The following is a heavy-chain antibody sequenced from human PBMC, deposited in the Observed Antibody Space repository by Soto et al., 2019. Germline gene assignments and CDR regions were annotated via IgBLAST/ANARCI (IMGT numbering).Heavy chain of an antibody. J-gene: IGHJ5*02. CDR2: IIPIFGTA. D-gene: IGHD5-18*01. Sequence: SVKVSCKASGGTFSSYAISWVRQAPGQGLEWMGGIIPIFGTANYAQKFQGRVTITADESTSTAYMELSSLRSEDTAVYHCARDGNRGYSYGNNWFDPWGQGTLVTVSS. V-gene: IGHV1-69*13. CDR3: ARDGNRGYSYGNNWFDP. CDR1: GGTFSSYA.